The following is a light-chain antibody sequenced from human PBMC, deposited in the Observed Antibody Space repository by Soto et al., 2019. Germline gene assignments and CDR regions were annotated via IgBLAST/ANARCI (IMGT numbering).Light chain of an antibody. CDR3: QQYQSWPLT. CDR1: QDISSY. J-gene: IGKJ4*01. CDR2: AAS. V-gene: IGKV1-9*01. Sequence: IQVTQSPSSLSASVVDRVTITCRASQDISSYLAWYQQKPGKAPTLLIYAASTLQSGVPSRFSGSGSETEFTLTISSLQSEDFAVYYCQQYQSWPLTFGGGTKVDIK.